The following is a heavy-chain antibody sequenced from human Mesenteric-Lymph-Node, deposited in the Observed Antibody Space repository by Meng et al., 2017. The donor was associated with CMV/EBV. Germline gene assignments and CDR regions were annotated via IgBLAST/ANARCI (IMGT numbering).Heavy chain of an antibody. V-gene: IGHV3-23*01. Sequence: GGSLRLSCAASGFTFSSYAMSWVRQAPGKGLEWVSGVSGSGASTYYADSVRGRFTISRDNSKNTLYLQMKSLRAEDTAVYYCAKGDIVVVPAAILTFGDWGQGTLVTVSS. CDR2: VSGSGAST. D-gene: IGHD2-2*02. CDR3: AKGDIVVVPAAILTFGD. J-gene: IGHJ4*02. CDR1: GFTFSSYA.